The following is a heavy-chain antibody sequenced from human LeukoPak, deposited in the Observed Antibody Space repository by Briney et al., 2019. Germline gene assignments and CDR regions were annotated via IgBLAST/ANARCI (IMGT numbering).Heavy chain of an antibody. CDR1: GYTFTGYY. J-gene: IGHJ3*02. V-gene: IGHV1-2*02. Sequence: GASVKVSCKASGYTFTGYYMHWVRQAPGQGLEWMGWINPNSGGTNYAQKFQGRVTMTRDTSISTAYMELSRLRSDDTAVYYCARVTPWDIVVVPAALGIWGQGTVVTVSS. CDR2: INPNSGGT. CDR3: ARVTPWDIVVVPAALGI. D-gene: IGHD2-2*01.